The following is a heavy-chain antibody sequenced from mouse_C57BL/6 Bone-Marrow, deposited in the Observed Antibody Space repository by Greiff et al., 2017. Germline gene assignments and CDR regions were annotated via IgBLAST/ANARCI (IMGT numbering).Heavy chain of an antibody. CDR2: ISSGSSTI. V-gene: IGHV5-17*01. CDR1: GFTFSDYG. CDR3: AVYYYGSRRYFDV. Sequence: EVQVVESGGGLVKPGGSLKLSCAASGFTFSDYGMHWVRQAPEKGLEWVAYISSGSSTIYYAETVKGRFTIARDNAKNTLFLQMTSLRSEDTAMYYCAVYYYGSRRYFDVWGTGTTVTVSS. D-gene: IGHD1-1*01. J-gene: IGHJ1*03.